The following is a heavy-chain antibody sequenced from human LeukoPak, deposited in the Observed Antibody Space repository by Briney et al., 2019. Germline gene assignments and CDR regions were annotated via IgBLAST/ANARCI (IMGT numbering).Heavy chain of an antibody. CDR2: ISSSSSTI. V-gene: IGHV3-48*04. D-gene: IGHD6-13*01. CDR3: ARDPESSSFDL. CDR1: GFTFSSYS. J-gene: IGHJ4*02. Sequence: PGGSLRLSCAASGFTFSSYSMNWVRQAPGKGLEWVSYISSSSSTIYYADSVKGRFTISRDNAKNSLHLQINSLRADDTAVYYCARDPESSSFDLWGRGALVTVSS.